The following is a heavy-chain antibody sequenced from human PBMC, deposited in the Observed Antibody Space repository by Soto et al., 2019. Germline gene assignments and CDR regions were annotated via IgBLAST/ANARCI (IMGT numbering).Heavy chain of an antibody. CDR1: GFTFSSYA. V-gene: IGHV3-7*01. CDR2: IKQDGTET. Sequence: GGSLRLSCAASGFTFSSYAMHWVRQAPGKGLEWVANIKQDGTETSYADSVKGRFTVSRDNAKNSLYLQMNSLGADDTAVYYCARENYFDYWGQGALVTVSS. J-gene: IGHJ4*02. CDR3: ARENYFDY.